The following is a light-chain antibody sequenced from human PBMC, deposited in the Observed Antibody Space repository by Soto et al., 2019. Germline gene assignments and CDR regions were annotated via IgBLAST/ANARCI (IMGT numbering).Light chain of an antibody. Sequence: ATQLTQSPSSLSASVGDTVNISCRASQDIRNDLGWYQQKPGRAPTLLIYLASNLQSGVPLRFSGSGSGTHCTLTISSLQPEDFSTYYCLQDNNYPLTFGAGTRVDFK. V-gene: IGKV1-6*02. CDR2: LAS. CDR1: QDIRND. CDR3: LQDNNYPLT. J-gene: IGKJ4*01.